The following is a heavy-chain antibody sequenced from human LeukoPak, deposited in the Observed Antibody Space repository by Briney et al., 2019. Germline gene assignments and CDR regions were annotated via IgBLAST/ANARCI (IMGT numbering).Heavy chain of an antibody. CDR1: GYTFTSYA. Sequence: ASVKVSCKASGYTFTSYAMHWVRQAPGQRLEWMGWINAGNGNTKYSQKFQGRVTITRDTSASTAYMELSSLRSEDTAVYYCARKGPSVAGKGDFDYWGQGTLVTVSS. D-gene: IGHD6-19*01. CDR3: ARKGPSVAGKGDFDY. V-gene: IGHV1-3*01. J-gene: IGHJ4*02. CDR2: INAGNGNT.